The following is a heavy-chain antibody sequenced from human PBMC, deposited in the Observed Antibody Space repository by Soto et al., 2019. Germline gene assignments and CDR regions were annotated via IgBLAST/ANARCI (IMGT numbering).Heavy chain of an antibody. CDR1: RGPITNNY. D-gene: IGHD5-12*01. V-gene: IGHV4-59*08. CDR2: IYYSGST. Sequence: SETLSLTCTVSRGPITNNYWSWIRQPPGKGLEWIGYIYYSGSTNYNPSLKSRVTISGDTSKNHLSLKLTSVTAADTAVYYCARHVDPYYYGMDAWGQGTTVTVS. J-gene: IGHJ6*02. CDR3: ARHVDPYYYGMDA.